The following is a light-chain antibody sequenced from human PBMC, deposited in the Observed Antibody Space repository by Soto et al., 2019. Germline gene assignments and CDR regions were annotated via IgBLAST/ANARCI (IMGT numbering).Light chain of an antibody. V-gene: IGLV2-14*01. Sequence: QSALTQPASVSGSPGQSITISCTGTSSDVGGYNYVSWYQQHPGKAPKLMIYDVSNRPSGVSNRFSGSKSGNTASLTISGLQAEDEADYYCSSYPSSSTVVFGGGNKLTVL. CDR2: DVS. CDR1: SSDVGGYNY. J-gene: IGLJ2*01. CDR3: SSYPSSSTVV.